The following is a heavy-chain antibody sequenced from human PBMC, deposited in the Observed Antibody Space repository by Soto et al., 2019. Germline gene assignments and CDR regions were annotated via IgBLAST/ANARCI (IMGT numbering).Heavy chain of an antibody. V-gene: IGHV3-13*04. Sequence: PGGSLRLSCAASGFPFSSYDMHWVRQATGKGLEWVSAIGTAGNTYYSGSVKGRFTISRENAKNSLYLQMSSLRAGDTALYYCARNTMVRGVTNLFYYGMDVWDQGTTVTVSS. CDR2: IGTAGNT. CDR3: ARNTMVRGVTNLFYYGMDV. J-gene: IGHJ6*02. CDR1: GFPFSSYD. D-gene: IGHD3-10*01.